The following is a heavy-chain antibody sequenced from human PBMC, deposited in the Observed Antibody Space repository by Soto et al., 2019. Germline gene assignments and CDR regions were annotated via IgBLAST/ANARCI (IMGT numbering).Heavy chain of an antibody. CDR3: ARADYYDSSGYPAFDY. J-gene: IGHJ4*02. CDR2: IYYSGYT. CDR1: GGSISSSSYY. V-gene: IGHV4-39*07. Sequence: SETLSLTCTVSGGSISSSSYYWGWIRQPPGKGLEWIGSIYYSGYTYYNPSLKSRVTISVDTSKNQFSLKLSSVTAADTAVYYCARADYYDSSGYPAFDYWGQGTLVTVSS. D-gene: IGHD3-22*01.